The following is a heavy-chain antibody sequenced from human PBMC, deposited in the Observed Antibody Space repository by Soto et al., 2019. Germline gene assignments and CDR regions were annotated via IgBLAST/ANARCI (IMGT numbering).Heavy chain of an antibody. D-gene: IGHD4-17*01. J-gene: IGHJ3*02. Sequence: QVQLQESGPGLVKPSQTLSLTCTVSGGSISSGGYYWSWIRQHPGKGLEWIGYIYYSGSTYYNPSLKSRVTISVDTSKNQFSLKLSSVTAADTAVYYCARDDYGGNPGSCGAFDIWGQGTMVTVSS. CDR1: GGSISSGGYY. CDR2: IYYSGST. CDR3: ARDDYGGNPGSCGAFDI. V-gene: IGHV4-31*03.